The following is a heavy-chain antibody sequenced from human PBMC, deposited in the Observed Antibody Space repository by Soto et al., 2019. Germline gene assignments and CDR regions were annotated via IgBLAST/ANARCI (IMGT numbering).Heavy chain of an antibody. J-gene: IGHJ5*02. CDR1: GGSFSGYY. CDR2: IYYSGST. V-gene: IGHV4-59*08. Sequence: SETLSLTCAVYGGSFSGYYWSWIRQPPGKGLEWIGYIYYSGSTNYNPSLKSRVTISVGTSKNQFSLKLSSVTAADTAVYYCARASSGWSAGHDLWGPGTLVTVSS. CDR3: ARASSGWSAGHDL. D-gene: IGHD6-19*01.